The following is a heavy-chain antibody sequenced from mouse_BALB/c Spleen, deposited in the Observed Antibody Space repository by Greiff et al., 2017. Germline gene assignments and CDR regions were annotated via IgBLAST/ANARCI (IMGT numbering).Heavy chain of an antibody. J-gene: IGHJ3*01. Sequence: EVKVVESGGGLVKPGGSLKLSCAASGFTFSDYYMYWVRQTPEKRLEWVATISDGGSYTYYPDSVKGRFTISRDNAKNNLYLQMSSLKSEDTAMYYCARDGGLGRAWFAYWGQGTLVTVSA. CDR2: ISDGGSYT. V-gene: IGHV5-4*02. CDR1: GFTFSDYY. D-gene: IGHD4-1*01. CDR3: ARDGGLGRAWFAY.